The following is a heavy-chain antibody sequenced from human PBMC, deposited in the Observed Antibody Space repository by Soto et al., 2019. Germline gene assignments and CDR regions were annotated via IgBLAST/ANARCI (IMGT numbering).Heavy chain of an antibody. CDR3: ARRGDSLPATAIPGGDAFDI. Sequence: QVQLVQSGAEVKKPGSSVKVSCKASGGTFSSYAISWVRQAPGQGLEWMGGIIPIFGTANYAQKFQGRVTITADKSTSTAYMELSSLRSEVTAVYYCARRGDSLPATAIPGGDAFDIWGQGTMVTVSS. J-gene: IGHJ3*02. CDR2: IIPIFGTA. D-gene: IGHD2-2*02. V-gene: IGHV1-69*06. CDR1: GGTFSSYA.